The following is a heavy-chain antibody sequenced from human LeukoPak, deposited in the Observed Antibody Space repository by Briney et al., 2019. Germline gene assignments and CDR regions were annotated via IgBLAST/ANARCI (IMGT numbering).Heavy chain of an antibody. J-gene: IGHJ3*01. Sequence: PGGSLRLSCAASGFSFSSYGMHWVRQAPGKGLEWVAFIRYDGSNKYYADSVKGRFTISRDNSKNTVYLQMNSLRAEDTAVYYCADIDSFNVWGKGTMVTVSS. CDR1: GFSFSSYG. V-gene: IGHV3-30*02. CDR3: ADIDSFNV. CDR2: IRYDGSNK.